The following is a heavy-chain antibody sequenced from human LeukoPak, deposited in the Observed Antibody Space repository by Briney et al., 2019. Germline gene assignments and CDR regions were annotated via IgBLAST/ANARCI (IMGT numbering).Heavy chain of an antibody. CDR1: GGSFSSYY. D-gene: IGHD3-22*01. V-gene: IGHV4-59*01. Sequence: SETLSLTCTVSGGSFSSYYWSWIRQPPGKGLEWIGYIYYSGSTNYNPSLKSRVTISVDTSKNQFSLKLSSVTAADTAVYYCARGAVLGYYDSSGYPTHAFDIWGQGTMVTVSS. CDR3: ARGAVLGYYDSSGYPTHAFDI. CDR2: IYYSGST. J-gene: IGHJ3*02.